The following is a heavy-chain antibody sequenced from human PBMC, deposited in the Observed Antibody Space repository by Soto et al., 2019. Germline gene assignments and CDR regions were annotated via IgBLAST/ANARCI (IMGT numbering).Heavy chain of an antibody. V-gene: IGHV3-21*01. CDR2: VSKSDYT. Sequence: WGSLRLSCAASGFYFSNYGMSWFRQSPGKGLEWVSSVSKSDYTYYSDSVKGRFTISRDNAKNSVSLQMNSLRAEDTAVYYCAREDSIIIPAVSDFWGQGTLVTVSS. D-gene: IGHD2-2*01. CDR3: AREDSIIIPAVSDF. J-gene: IGHJ4*02. CDR1: GFYFSNYG.